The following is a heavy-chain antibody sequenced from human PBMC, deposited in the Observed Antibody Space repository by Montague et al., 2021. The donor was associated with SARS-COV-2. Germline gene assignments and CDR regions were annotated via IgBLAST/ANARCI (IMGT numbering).Heavy chain of an antibody. V-gene: IGHV6-1*01. CDR2: TYYRSKWYN. J-gene: IGHJ6*02. Sequence: CAISGDSVASDSATWSWVGQSPSRGLEWLGRTYYRSKWYNDYAVSVRGRVTINPDTSKNQFSLQLNSVTPEDTAIYYCTSGREGNYDVMDVWGQGTTVTVSS. CDR1: GDSVASDSAT. CDR3: TSGREGNYDVMDV. D-gene: IGHD1-1*01.